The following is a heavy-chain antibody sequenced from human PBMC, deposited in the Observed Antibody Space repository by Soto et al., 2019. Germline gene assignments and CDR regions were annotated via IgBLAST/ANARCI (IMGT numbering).Heavy chain of an antibody. V-gene: IGHV3-74*01. J-gene: IGHJ6*02. CDR2: INSDGSST. CDR1: GFTFSSYW. CDR3: ASSLPRTMVRGVIPTDYYYYYGMDV. Sequence: GGSLRLSCAASGFTFSSYWMHWVRQAPGKGLVWVSRINSDGSSTSYADSVKGRFTISRDNAKNTLYLQMNSLGAEDTAVYYCASSLPRTMVRGVIPTDYYYYYGMDVWGQGTTVTVSS. D-gene: IGHD3-10*01.